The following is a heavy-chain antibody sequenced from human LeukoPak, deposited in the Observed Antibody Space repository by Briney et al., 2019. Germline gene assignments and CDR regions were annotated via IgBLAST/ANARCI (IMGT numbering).Heavy chain of an antibody. CDR3: ARAPRLVVRWASFDY. CDR1: GYTFTGYY. Sequence: ASVKVSCKASGYTFTGYYMLWVRQAPGQGREWMGRINPNSGGTNYAQKFQGRVTMTRDTSISTAYMELSRLRSDDTAVYYCARAPRLVVRWASFDYWGQGTLVTVYS. CDR2: INPNSGGT. D-gene: IGHD2-15*01. V-gene: IGHV1-2*06. J-gene: IGHJ4*02.